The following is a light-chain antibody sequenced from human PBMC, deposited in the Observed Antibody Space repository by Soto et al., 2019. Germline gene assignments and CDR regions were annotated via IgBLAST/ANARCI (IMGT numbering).Light chain of an antibody. Sequence: EIVLTQSPSTLSLSPGERATLSCRASQNVDSNYLAWYQQKPGQAPRLLIYDASSRATGMPDRFSGGGSGTDFTLTISRLEPEDFAVYYCQQFSSYPLTFGGGTKVDI. J-gene: IGKJ4*01. CDR1: QNVDSNY. CDR3: QQFSSYPLT. V-gene: IGKV3-20*01. CDR2: DAS.